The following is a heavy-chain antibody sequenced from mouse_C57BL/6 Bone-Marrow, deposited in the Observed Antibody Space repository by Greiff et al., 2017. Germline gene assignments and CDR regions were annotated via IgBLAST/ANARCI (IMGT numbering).Heavy chain of an antibody. D-gene: IGHD1-1*01. J-gene: IGHJ4*01. CDR1: GYTFTDYY. V-gene: IGHV1-19*01. CDR3: ARRKHYGSSPNAMDY. Sequence: VQLQQSGPVLVKPGASVKMSCKASGYTFTDYYMNWVKQSHGKSLEWIGVINPYNGGTSYNQKFKGKATLTVDKSSSTAYMELNSLTSEDSAVYYCARRKHYGSSPNAMDYWGQGTSVTVSS. CDR2: INPYNGGT.